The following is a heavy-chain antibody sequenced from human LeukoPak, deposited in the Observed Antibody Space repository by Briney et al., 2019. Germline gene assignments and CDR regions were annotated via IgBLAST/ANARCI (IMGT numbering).Heavy chain of an antibody. CDR2: IIGGGGST. D-gene: IGHD3-3*01. Sequence: PGGSLRLSCAAFGFIFSSYAMSWVRQAPGKGLGWGSAIIGGGGSTYYADSVKGRFTISRDNSKNTLYLQMHSLRAEDTAVYYCAKAPGVVPATRYYYYMDVWGKGTTVTVSS. V-gene: IGHV3-23*01. J-gene: IGHJ6*03. CDR1: GFIFSSYA. CDR3: AKAPGVVPATRYYYYMDV.